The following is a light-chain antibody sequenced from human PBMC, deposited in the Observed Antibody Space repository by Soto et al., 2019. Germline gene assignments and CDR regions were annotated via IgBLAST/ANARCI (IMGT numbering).Light chain of an antibody. V-gene: IGKV4-1*01. J-gene: IGKJ1*01. Sequence: DIVMTQSPDSLAVSLGERATINCKSSQSVLYSSNNKNYLAWYQQKPGQPPKLLIYWASTRESGVPDRFSGRGPGTESTLTISSLQAEDVAVYYCQQYYSTPWAFGQGTKVEIK. CDR1: QSVLYSSNNKNY. CDR2: WAS. CDR3: QQYYSTPWA.